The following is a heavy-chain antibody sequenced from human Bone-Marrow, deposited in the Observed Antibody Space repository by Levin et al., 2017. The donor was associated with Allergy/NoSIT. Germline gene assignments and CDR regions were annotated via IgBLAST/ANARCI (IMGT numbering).Heavy chain of an antibody. CDR3: ARDSRAGDYFHYYYMDV. D-gene: IGHD6-19*01. CDR2: ISSRSSYI. CDR1: GFTYNNFN. J-gene: IGHJ6*03. V-gene: IGHV3-21*01. Sequence: GGSLRLSCAASGFTYNNFNMNWVRQAPGKGLEWVSSISSRSSYIYYADSVKGRFTISRDNAKNSLYLQMNSLRAEDTAVYYCARDSRAGDYFHYYYMDVWGKGTTVTVSS.